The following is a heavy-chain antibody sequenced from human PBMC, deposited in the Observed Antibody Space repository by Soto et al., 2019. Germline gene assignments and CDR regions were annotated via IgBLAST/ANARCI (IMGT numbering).Heavy chain of an antibody. J-gene: IGHJ6*02. Sequence: SETLSLTCTVSGGSISSGGYYWSWIRQHPGKGLEWIGYIYYSGSTYYNPSLKSRVTISVDTSKNQFSLKLSSVTAADTAVYYCALCPMIVVPTRSGGIYVPAQGTTVPVSS. CDR1: GGSISSGGYY. CDR2: IYYSGST. D-gene: IGHD3-22*01. CDR3: ALCPMIVVPTRSGGIYV. V-gene: IGHV4-31*03.